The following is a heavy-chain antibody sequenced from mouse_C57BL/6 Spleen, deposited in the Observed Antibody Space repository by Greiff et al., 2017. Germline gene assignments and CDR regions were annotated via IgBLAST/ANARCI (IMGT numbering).Heavy chain of an antibody. J-gene: IGHJ2*01. Sequence: EVKLVESGGGLVQPKGSLKLSCAASGFSFNTYAMNWVRQAPGKGLEWVARIRSKSNNYATYYADSVKDRFTISRDDSESMLYLKMNNLKTEDTAMYYCVRSYDYDPLFDYWGQGTTLTVSS. CDR1: GFSFNTYA. V-gene: IGHV10-1*01. CDR3: VRSYDYDPLFDY. D-gene: IGHD2-4*01. CDR2: IRSKSNNYAT.